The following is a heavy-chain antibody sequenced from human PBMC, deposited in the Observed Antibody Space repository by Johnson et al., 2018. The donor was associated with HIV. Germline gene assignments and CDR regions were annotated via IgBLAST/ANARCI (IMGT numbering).Heavy chain of an antibody. CDR3: ARGRIGMNVADLRGGAFDI. D-gene: IGHD2-21*01. V-gene: IGHV3-33*08. Sequence: LVESGGGLVQPGGSLRLSCAASGFTFDDYGMHWVRQAPGKGLEWVAVISFDGSTKYHADSVKGRFTISRDNSNNTLYLQVTSLRVEDTAVYFCARGRIGMNVADLRGGAFDIWGQGTMVTVSS. CDR2: ISFDGSTK. CDR1: GFTFDDYG. J-gene: IGHJ3*02.